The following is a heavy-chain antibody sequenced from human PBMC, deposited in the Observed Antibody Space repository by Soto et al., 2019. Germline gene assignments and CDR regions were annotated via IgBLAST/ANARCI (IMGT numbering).Heavy chain of an antibody. D-gene: IGHD3-9*01. J-gene: IGHJ4*02. V-gene: IGHV1-8*01. CDR3: ARGSRNYDILTGYYSKYDY. Sequence: ASVKVCCKASGDTFTSYDINWVRQATGQGLEWMGWMNPNSGNTGYAQKFQGRVTMTRNTSISTAYMELSSLRSEDTAVYYCARGSRNYDILTGYYSKYDYWGQGTLVTVSS. CDR1: GDTFTSYD. CDR2: MNPNSGNT.